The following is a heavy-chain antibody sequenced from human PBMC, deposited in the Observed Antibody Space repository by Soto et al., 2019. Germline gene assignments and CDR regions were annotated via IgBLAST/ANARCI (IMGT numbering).Heavy chain of an antibody. D-gene: IGHD3-16*02. Sequence: GGSLRLSCAASGFTFSSYSMNWVRQAPGKGLEWVSSISSSSSYIYYADSVKGRFTISRDNAKNSLYLQMNSLRAEDTAVYYWARDPPYYDYIWGSYRPNWFDPWGQGTLVTVSS. CDR2: ISSSSSYI. CDR3: ARDPPYYDYIWGSYRPNWFDP. V-gene: IGHV3-21*01. J-gene: IGHJ5*02. CDR1: GFTFSSYS.